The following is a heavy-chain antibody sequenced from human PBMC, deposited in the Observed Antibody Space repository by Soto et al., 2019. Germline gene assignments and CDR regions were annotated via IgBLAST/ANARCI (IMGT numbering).Heavy chain of an antibody. CDR3: TTDGYDFWSGYSSGAFDI. D-gene: IGHD3-3*01. Sequence: EVQLVESGGGLVKPGGSLRLSCAASGFTFSNAWMNWVRQAPGKGLEWVGRIKSKTDGGTTDYAAPVKGRFTISRDDSKNTLYLQMNSLKTEDTAVYYCTTDGYDFWSGYSSGAFDIWGQGTMVTVSS. V-gene: IGHV3-15*07. CDR2: IKSKTDGGTT. CDR1: GFTFSNAW. J-gene: IGHJ3*02.